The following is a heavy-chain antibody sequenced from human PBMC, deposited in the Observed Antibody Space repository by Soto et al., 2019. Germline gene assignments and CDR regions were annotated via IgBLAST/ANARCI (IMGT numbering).Heavy chain of an antibody. J-gene: IGHJ5*02. CDR3: ARSKGSGCRPGTHRFNWFDP. D-gene: IGHD6-19*01. CDR2: IIPIFRTP. CDR1: GVTFSSFA. V-gene: IGHV1-69*01. Sequence: QVQLVQSGAEVKQPGSSVKVSCQASGVTFSSFALSWVRQAPGQGLEWMGGIIPIFRTPNYAQNFQGRVTMTADESTSSVYMELSRLRSEDTAVYYCARSKGSGCRPGTHRFNWFDPWGQGNLVTVSS.